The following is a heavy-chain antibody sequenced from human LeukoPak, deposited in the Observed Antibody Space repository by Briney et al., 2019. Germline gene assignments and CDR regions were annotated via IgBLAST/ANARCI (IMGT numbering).Heavy chain of an antibody. D-gene: IGHD2-21*02. Sequence: GRSLRLSCAASGFTFNSYAMHWVRQAPGKGLEWVAVISFDGSNEYYADSVKGRFTISRDNAKNSLYLQMNSLRAEDTAVYYCARGDLAGGVVTAILDYWGQGTLVTVSS. CDR1: GFTFNSYA. J-gene: IGHJ4*02. CDR2: ISFDGSNE. CDR3: ARGDLAGGVVTAILDY. V-gene: IGHV3-30-3*01.